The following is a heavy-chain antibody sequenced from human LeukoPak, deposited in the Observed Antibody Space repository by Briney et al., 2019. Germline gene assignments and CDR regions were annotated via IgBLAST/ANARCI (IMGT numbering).Heavy chain of an antibody. CDR3: ATKSSGSYYEYIDH. J-gene: IGHJ4*02. D-gene: IGHD1-26*01. CDR2: ISSSGTTI. Sequence: GGSLRLSCAASGFTFSSCEMTWVRQAPGKGLEWVSYISSSGTTIYYADSVKGRFTISRDNAKSSLYLQMNSLRAEDTAIYYCATKSSGSYYEYIDHWGQGTLVTVSS. V-gene: IGHV3-48*03. CDR1: GFTFSSCE.